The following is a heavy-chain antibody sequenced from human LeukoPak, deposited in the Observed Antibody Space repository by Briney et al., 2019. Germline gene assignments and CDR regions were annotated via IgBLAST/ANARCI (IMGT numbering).Heavy chain of an antibody. CDR3: ARLGITIFGVVKENGINWFDP. J-gene: IGHJ5*02. D-gene: IGHD3-3*01. Sequence: GESLKTSCKGSGYSFTSYWIGWVRQMPGKGLEWMGIIYPGDSDTRYSPSFQGQVTISADKSISTAYLQWSSLKASDTAMYYCARLGITIFGVVKENGINWFDPWGQGTLVTVSS. V-gene: IGHV5-51*01. CDR1: GYSFTSYW. CDR2: IYPGDSDT.